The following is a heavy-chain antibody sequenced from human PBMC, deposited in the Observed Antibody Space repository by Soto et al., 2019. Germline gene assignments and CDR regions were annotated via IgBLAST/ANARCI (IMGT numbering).Heavy chain of an antibody. D-gene: IGHD6-19*01. V-gene: IGHV3-23*01. CDR2: VSGSDVST. Sequence: GGSLRLSCAASGFTFTTYAMSWVRQAPGRGLEWVSCVSGSDVSTFYADSVRGRFTISRDKSKNTLYLQMNSLGAEDTAIYYCAKENLEGGGWPRRGVFDSWGQGTLVTVSS. J-gene: IGHJ4*02. CDR1: GFTFTTYA. CDR3: AKENLEGGGWPRRGVFDS.